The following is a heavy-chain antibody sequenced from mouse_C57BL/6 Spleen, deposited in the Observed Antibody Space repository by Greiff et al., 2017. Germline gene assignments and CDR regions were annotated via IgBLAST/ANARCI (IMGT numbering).Heavy chain of an antibody. D-gene: IGHD1-1*01. CDR2: IDPENGDT. CDR1: GFNIKDDY. Sequence: EVQLKESGAELVRPGASVKLSCTASGFNIKDDYMHWVKQRPEQGLEWIGWIDPENGDTEYASKFQGNATITADTSSNTAYLQLSRLTSEDTAVYYCTTTLYGSSLYWYFDGWGTGTTVTVSS. J-gene: IGHJ1*03. CDR3: TTTLYGSSLYWYFDG. V-gene: IGHV14-4*01.